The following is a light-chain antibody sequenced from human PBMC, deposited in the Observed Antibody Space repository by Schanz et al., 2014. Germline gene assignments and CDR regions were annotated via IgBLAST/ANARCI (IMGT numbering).Light chain of an antibody. CDR2: NAS. Sequence: EIVLTQSPGTLSLSPGETATLSCRASETVNGRFLAWYQQKPGQAPRLLIYNASRRATGIPDRFSGSGSGTEFTLTISSLQSEDFAVYYCQQYNIWPPVTFGQGTKVDIK. V-gene: IGKV3-20*01. J-gene: IGKJ1*01. CDR1: ETVNGRF. CDR3: QQYNIWPPVT.